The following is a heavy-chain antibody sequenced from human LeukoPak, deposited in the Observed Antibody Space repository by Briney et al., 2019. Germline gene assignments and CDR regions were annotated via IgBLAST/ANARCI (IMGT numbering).Heavy chain of an antibody. D-gene: IGHD5-24*01. CDR3: ARGITRRDGYNYYY. J-gene: IGHJ4*02. V-gene: IGHV4-31*03. CDR1: GGSVSSGGYY. CDR2: IYYSGST. Sequence: PSETLSLTCTVSGGSVSSGGYYWSWIRQHPGKGLEWIGYIYYSGSTYYNPSLKSRVTISVDTSKNQFSLKLSSVTAADTAVYYCARGITRRDGYNYYYWGQGTLVTVSS.